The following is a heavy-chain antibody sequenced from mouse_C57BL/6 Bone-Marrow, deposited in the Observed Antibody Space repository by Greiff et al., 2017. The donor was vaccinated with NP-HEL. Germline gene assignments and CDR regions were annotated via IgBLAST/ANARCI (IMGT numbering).Heavy chain of an antibody. J-gene: IGHJ1*03. CDR3: ARYYYGSGGCYFDV. D-gene: IGHD1-1*01. CDR2: IDPNSGGT. Sequence: QVHVKQPGADLVKPGASVKLSCKASGYTFTSYWMHWVKQRPGRGLEWIGRIDPNSGGTKFNEKFKTKATLTVDKPSSTAYMQLSSLTSEDSAVYYFARYYYGSGGCYFDVGGRGTTVTVSS. CDR1: GYTFTSYW. V-gene: IGHV1-72*01.